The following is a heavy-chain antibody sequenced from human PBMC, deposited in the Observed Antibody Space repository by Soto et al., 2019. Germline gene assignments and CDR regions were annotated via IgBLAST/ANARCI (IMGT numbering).Heavy chain of an antibody. J-gene: IGHJ6*02. V-gene: IGHV3-30-3*01. CDR1: GFTFSRFS. CDR2: ISYDGNNK. D-gene: IGHD3-10*02. Sequence: GSLRLSFAASGFTFSRFSMHLVRQAPGKGLAWVAVISYDGNNKHFAESVKGRFSISRDDSKNTVYLEMNNLRGDDSAVYYCARDHGMFLSYYYYGMDVWGQGTTVTVSS. CDR3: ARDHGMFLSYYYYGMDV.